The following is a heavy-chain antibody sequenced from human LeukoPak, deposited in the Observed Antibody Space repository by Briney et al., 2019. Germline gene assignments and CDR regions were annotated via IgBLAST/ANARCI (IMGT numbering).Heavy chain of an antibody. D-gene: IGHD6-13*01. CDR3: ARGPPYSSSWYIY. CDR2: INHSGST. Sequence: SETLSLTCAVYGGSFSGYYWSWIRQPPGKGLEWIGEINHSGSTNYNPSLKRRVTISVDTSKNQFSLKLSSVTAADTAVYYCARGPPYSSSWYIYWGQGTLVTVSS. V-gene: IGHV4-34*01. CDR1: GGSFSGYY. J-gene: IGHJ4*02.